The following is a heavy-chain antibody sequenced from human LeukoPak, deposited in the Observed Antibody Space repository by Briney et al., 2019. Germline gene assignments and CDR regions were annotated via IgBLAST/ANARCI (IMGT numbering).Heavy chain of an antibody. J-gene: IGHJ6*02. CDR3: ARVRIAAAGLYYYGMDV. D-gene: IGHD6-13*01. V-gene: IGHV3-74*01. CDR2: INSDGSST. CDR1: GFTFSSYW. Sequence: GGSLRLSFAASGFTFSSYWMHWVRQAPGKGLVWVSRINSDGSSTSYADSVKGRFTISRDNAKNTLYLQMNSLRAEDTAVYYCARVRIAAAGLYYYGMDVWGQGTTVTVSS.